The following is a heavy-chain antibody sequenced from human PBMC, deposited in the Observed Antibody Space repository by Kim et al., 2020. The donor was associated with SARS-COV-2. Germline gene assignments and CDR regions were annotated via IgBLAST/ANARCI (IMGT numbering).Heavy chain of an antibody. CDR1: GDSLSSDY. Sequence: SETLSLTCTVSGDSLSSDYWSWNRQPAGKGLEWIGRIYTSGRTNYNPSLQSRVTMSVDMSENQFSLKLSSVTAADTAVYYCASALGHRGQGTLVTVSS. J-gene: IGHJ4*02. D-gene: IGHD3-16*02. V-gene: IGHV4-4*07. CDR3: ASALGH. CDR2: IYTSGRT.